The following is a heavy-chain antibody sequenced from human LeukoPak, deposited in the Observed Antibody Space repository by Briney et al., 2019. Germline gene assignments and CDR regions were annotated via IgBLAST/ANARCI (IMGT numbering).Heavy chain of an antibody. V-gene: IGHV1-69*13. CDR2: IIPIFGTA. CDR3: ARRDSSAWRAFDI. CDR1: GGTFSSYA. Sequence: GASVKVSCKASGGTFSSYAISWVRQAPGQGLEWMGGIIPIFGTANYAQKFQGRVTITADESTSTAYMELSSLRSEDTAVDYCARRDSSAWRAFDIWGQGTMVTVS. D-gene: IGHD6-19*01. J-gene: IGHJ3*02.